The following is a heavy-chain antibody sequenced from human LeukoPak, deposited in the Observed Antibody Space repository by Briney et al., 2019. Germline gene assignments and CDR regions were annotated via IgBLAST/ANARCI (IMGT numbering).Heavy chain of an antibody. CDR2: ISAYNGNT. CDR3: ARGLAVVDAFDI. D-gene: IGHD3-3*02. V-gene: IGHV1-18*01. J-gene: IGHJ3*02. CDR1: GYTFSSYG. Sequence: GASVKVSCKTSGYTFSSYGITWVRQAPGQGLEWMGWISAYNGNTNYAQKLQGRVTMTTDTSTSTAYMELRSLRSDDTAVYYCARGLAVVDAFDIWGQGTMVTVSS.